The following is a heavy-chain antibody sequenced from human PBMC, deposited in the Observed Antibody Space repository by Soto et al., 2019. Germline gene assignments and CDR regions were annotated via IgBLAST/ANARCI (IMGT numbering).Heavy chain of an antibody. J-gene: IGHJ5*02. CDR1: GGSISSGGYY. CDR2: IYYSGST. V-gene: IGHV4-31*03. Sequence: QVQLQESGPGLVKPSQTLSLTCTVSGGSISSGGYYWSWIRQHPGKGLEWIGYIYYSGSTYYNPYLKSRVTISVDTSKNQFSLKLSSVTAADTAVYYCARDMSSSGGSGSYGRGWFDPWGQGTLVTVSS. D-gene: IGHD3-10*01. CDR3: ARDMSSSGGSGSYGRGWFDP.